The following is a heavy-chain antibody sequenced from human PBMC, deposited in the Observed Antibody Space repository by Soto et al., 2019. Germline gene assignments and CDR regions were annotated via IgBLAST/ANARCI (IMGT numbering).Heavy chain of an antibody. Sequence: QVQLVQSGAEVKKPGSSVKVSCKASGGTFSSYAISWVRQAPGQGLEWMGGISPSFGTGNYAQKWQGRVRITADESTSTAYMELRSLRSEDTAVYYCARGKTVSTAFDYWGQGTLVTVSS. CDR1: GGTFSSYA. D-gene: IGHD3-22*01. CDR3: ARGKTVSTAFDY. J-gene: IGHJ4*02. V-gene: IGHV1-69*01. CDR2: ISPSFGTG.